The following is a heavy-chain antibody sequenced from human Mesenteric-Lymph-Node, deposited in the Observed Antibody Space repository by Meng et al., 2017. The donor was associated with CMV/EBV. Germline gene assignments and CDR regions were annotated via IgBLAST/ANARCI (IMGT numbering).Heavy chain of an antibody. CDR3: AKIWPTVTFDY. J-gene: IGHJ4*02. Sequence: ETLSLTCAASGFTFSGYAMSWVRQAPGRGLEWVSTISGSGDNTYYADSVKGRVTVSRDNSKKTLYLQVNSLRAEDTALYYCAKIWPTVTFDYWGQGTLVTVSS. V-gene: IGHV3-23*01. CDR1: GFTFSGYA. CDR2: ISGSGDNT. D-gene: IGHD4-17*01.